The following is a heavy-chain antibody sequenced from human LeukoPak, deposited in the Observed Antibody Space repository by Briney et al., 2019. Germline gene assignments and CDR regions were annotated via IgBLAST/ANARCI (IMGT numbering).Heavy chain of an antibody. D-gene: IGHD2-2*03. J-gene: IGHJ4*02. CDR2: ISAYNGNT. Sequence: ASVKVSCKASGYTFTSYGISWVRQAPGQGLEWMGWISAYNGNTNYAQKLQGRVTMTTDTSTSTAYMELRSLRSDDTAVYYCARDVRRGRAENGYCSSTSCYSAASNTFDYWGQGALVTVSS. CDR3: ARDVRRGRAENGYCSSTSCYSAASNTFDY. CDR1: GYTFTSYG. V-gene: IGHV1-18*01.